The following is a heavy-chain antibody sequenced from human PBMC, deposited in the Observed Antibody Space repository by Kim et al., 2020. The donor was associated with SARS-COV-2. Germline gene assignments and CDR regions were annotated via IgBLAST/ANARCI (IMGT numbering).Heavy chain of an antibody. J-gene: IGHJ6*02. V-gene: IGHV4-59*01. CDR3: ARVGPVGYYYYGMDV. Sequence: PSRKSRVTLSVDTSKNQVSLKLSSVTAADTAVYYCARVGPVGYYYYGMDVWGQGTTVTVSS. D-gene: IGHD2-15*01.